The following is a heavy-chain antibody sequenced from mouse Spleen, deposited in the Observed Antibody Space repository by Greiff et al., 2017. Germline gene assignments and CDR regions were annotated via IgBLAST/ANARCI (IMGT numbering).Heavy chain of an antibody. D-gene: IGHD4-1*02. Sequence: EVQLVESGPGLVKPSQSLSLTCSVTGYSITSGYYWNWIRQFPGNKLEWMGYISYDGSNNYNPSLKNRISITRDTSKNQFFLKLNSVTTEDTATYYCARANWDYFDYWGQGTTLTVSS. CDR1: GYSITSGYY. J-gene: IGHJ2*01. CDR2: ISYDGSN. CDR3: ARANWDYFDY. V-gene: IGHV3-6*01.